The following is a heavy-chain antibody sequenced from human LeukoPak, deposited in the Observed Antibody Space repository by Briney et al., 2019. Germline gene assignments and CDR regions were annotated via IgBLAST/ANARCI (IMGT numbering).Heavy chain of an antibody. CDR1: GYTFTSYG. J-gene: IGHJ4*02. Sequence: ASVRVSCKASGYTFTSYGISWVRQAPGQGLEWMGWISAYNSNTNYAQKLQGRVTMTTDTSTSTAYMELRSLRSDDTAVYYCARDDPRLWFGELLIFDYWGQGTLVTVSS. CDR3: ARDDPRLWFGELLIFDY. CDR2: ISAYNSNT. D-gene: IGHD3-10*01. V-gene: IGHV1-18*01.